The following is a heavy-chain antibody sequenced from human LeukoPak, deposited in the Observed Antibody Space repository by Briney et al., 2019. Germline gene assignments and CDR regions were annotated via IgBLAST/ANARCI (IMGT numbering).Heavy chain of an antibody. J-gene: IGHJ4*02. CDR2: ISYDGSNK. V-gene: IGHV3-30*18. CDR3: AKAYYYDSSGHFDY. D-gene: IGHD3-22*01. CDR1: GFTFSSYG. Sequence: QTGRSLRLSCAASGFTFSSYGMHWVRQAPGKGLEWVAVISYDGSNKYYADSVKGRFTISRDNSKNTLYLQMNSLRAEDTAVYYCAKAYYYDSSGHFDYWGQGTLVTVSS.